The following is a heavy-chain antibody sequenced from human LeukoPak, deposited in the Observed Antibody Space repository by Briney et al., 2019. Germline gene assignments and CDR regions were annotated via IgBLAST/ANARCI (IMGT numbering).Heavy chain of an antibody. CDR3: ATDRGDYYDSSGYPY. V-gene: IGHV1-24*01. CDR2: FDPEDGET. Sequence: GASVKVSCKVSGYTLTELSMHWVRQAPGKGPEWVGSFDPEDGETIYAQKFQGRVTMTEDTSTDTAYMELSSLRSEDTAVYYCATDRGDYYDSSGYPYWGQGTLVTVSS. D-gene: IGHD3-22*01. J-gene: IGHJ4*02. CDR1: GYTLTELS.